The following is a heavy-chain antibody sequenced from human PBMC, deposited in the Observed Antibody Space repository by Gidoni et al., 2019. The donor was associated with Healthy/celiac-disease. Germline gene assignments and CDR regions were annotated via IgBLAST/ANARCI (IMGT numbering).Heavy chain of an antibody. CDR3: ARDLSLVAAPFDY. CDR2: ISSSNSNI. Sequence: EVLLVESGGGLVKPGGSWRLSCSAAGFTSSSNSMNWVRQAPGKGVEWVSSISSSNSNIYYADSVKGRFTISRDNAKNSLYLQMNNLRAEDTAVYYCARDLSLVAAPFDYWGQGTLVTVSS. CDR1: GFTSSSNS. J-gene: IGHJ4*02. V-gene: IGHV3-21*01. D-gene: IGHD2-15*01.